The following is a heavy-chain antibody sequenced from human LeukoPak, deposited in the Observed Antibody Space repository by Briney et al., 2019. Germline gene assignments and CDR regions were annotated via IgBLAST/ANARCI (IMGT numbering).Heavy chain of an antibody. D-gene: IGHD6-13*01. V-gene: IGHV3-74*01. J-gene: IGHJ4*02. CDR1: GFNFNNAW. CDR3: ARGAAGFDY. Sequence: PGGSLRLSCTTSGFNFNNAWMHWVRQAPGKGLVWVSRINSDGSSTNYADSVKGRFTISRDNAKNTLYLQMNSLRAEDTAVYYCARGAAGFDYWGQGTLVTVSS. CDR2: INSDGSST.